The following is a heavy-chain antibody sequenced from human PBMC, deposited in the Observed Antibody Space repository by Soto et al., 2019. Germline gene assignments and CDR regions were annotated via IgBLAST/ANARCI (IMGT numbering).Heavy chain of an antibody. Sequence: EVQLLESGGGLVQPGGSLRLSCAASGFTFSSYAMSWVRQAPGKGLEWVSAISGSGGSTYYADSVKGRFTISRDNPKNTLYLQMNSLRAEDTAVYYCAKDRRAVAGTYHFDYWAREPWSPSPQ. CDR1: GFTFSSYA. V-gene: IGHV3-23*01. D-gene: IGHD6-19*01. J-gene: IGHJ4*02. CDR3: AKDRRAVAGTYHFDY. CDR2: ISGSGGST.